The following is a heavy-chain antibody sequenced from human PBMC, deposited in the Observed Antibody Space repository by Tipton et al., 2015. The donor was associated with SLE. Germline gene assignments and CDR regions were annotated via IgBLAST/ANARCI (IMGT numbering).Heavy chain of an antibody. V-gene: IGHV4-59*01. D-gene: IGHD7-27*01. CDR3: ARLLGFDY. CDR2: IYYSGST. CDR1: GGSISSYY. Sequence: LRLSCTVSGGSISSYYWSWIRQPPGKGLEWIGYIYYSGSTNYNPSLKSRVTISVDTSKNQFSLKLSSVTAADTAVYYCARLLGFDYWGQGTLVTVSS. J-gene: IGHJ4*02.